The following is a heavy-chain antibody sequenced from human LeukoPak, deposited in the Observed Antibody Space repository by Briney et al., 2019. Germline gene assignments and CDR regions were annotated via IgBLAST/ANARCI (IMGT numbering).Heavy chain of an antibody. J-gene: IGHJ4*02. V-gene: IGHV3-21*06. CDR1: GFSSSSYT. CDR3: AREWFGHL. D-gene: IGHD3-10*01. Sequence: PGGSLRLSCAASGFSSSSYTVNWVRQAPGKGLEWVSSIGSSGYIYYADSVKGRFTISRDNAKNSLYLQMNSLRAEDTAFYYCAREWFGHLWGQGTLVTVSS. CDR2: IGSSGYI.